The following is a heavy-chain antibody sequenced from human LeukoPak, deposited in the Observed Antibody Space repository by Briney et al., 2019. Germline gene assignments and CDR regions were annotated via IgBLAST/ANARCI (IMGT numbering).Heavy chain of an antibody. D-gene: IGHD3-10*01. V-gene: IGHV4-34*01. Sequence: SETLSLTCAVYGGSFNGYCWSWLRQPPGKGLEWFGEINHSGSTNYNPSLKSRITISVDTSKNQFSLKLRSVTAADTAVYYCARGYPQTRITMVRGVMKYAFDIWGQGTMVTAS. CDR3: ARGYPQTRITMVRGVMKYAFDI. CDR1: GGSFNGYC. J-gene: IGHJ3*02. CDR2: INHSGST.